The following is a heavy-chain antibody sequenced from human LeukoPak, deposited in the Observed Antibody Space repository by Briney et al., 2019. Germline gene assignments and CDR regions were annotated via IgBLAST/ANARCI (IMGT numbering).Heavy chain of an antibody. D-gene: IGHD6-13*01. CDR2: SRNKADSYTA. V-gene: IGHV3-72*01. CDR1: GFTFSDSF. Sequence: GGSLRLSCAASGFTFSDSFMSWVRQAPGKGLEWVGRSRNKADSYTAEYAASVKGRFTISRDESKNSLYVQISSLETEDAAVYYCATSSWYRLAYWGQGSLVTVSS. J-gene: IGHJ4*02. CDR3: ATSSWYRLAY.